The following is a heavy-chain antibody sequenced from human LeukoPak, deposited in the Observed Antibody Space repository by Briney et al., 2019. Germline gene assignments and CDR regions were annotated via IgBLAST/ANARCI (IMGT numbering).Heavy chain of an antibody. CDR1: GGSISSYY. Sequence: SETLSPTCTVSGGSISSYYWSWIRQPPGKGLEWIAYIYYTGSTNYNPSLKSRVTISVDTSKNQFSLKLSSVTAADTAVYYCARGNDAFDIWGQGTMVTVSS. CDR2: IYYTGST. V-gene: IGHV4-59*08. CDR3: ARGNDAFDI. J-gene: IGHJ3*02.